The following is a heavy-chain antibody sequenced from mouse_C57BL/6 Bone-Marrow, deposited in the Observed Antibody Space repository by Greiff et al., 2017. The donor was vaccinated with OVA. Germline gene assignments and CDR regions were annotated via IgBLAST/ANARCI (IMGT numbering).Heavy chain of an antibody. CDR2: IDPENGDT. Sequence: DVQLQESGAELVRPGASVKLSCTASGFNIKDDYMHWVKQRPEQGLEWIGWIDPENGDTEYASKFQGKATITADTSSNTAYLQLSSLTSEDTAVYYCTLLGITIYWGQGTTLTVSS. V-gene: IGHV14-4*01. CDR3: TLLGITIY. CDR1: GFNIKDDY. J-gene: IGHJ2*01. D-gene: IGHD1-1*02.